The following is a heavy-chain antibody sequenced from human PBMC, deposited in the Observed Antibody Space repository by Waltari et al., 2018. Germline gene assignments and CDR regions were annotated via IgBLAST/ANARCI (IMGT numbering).Heavy chain of an antibody. CDR2: IHHSGST. J-gene: IGHJ4*02. Sequence: QVQLQESGPGLVKPSETLSLPCAVSGYSISSGYYSGWIRQPPGKGLEWIGSIHHSGSTYYNPSLKSRVTISVDTSKNQFSLKLSAVTAADTAVYYCARQTHPGWYYFDYWGQGTLVTVSS. CDR3: ARQTHPGWYYFDY. CDR1: GYSISSGYY. V-gene: IGHV4-38-2*01. D-gene: IGHD6-19*01.